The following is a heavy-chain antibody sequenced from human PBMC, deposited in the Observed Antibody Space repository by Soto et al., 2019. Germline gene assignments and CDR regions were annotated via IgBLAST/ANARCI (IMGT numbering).Heavy chain of an antibody. CDR1: GFSFDDYT. V-gene: IGHV3-43*01. CDR3: AKAMWRYQLLFPTDY. J-gene: IGHJ4*02. CDR2: ISWDGGST. Sequence: PGGSLRLSCAASGFSFDDYTMNWVRQAPRKGLEWVSLISWDGGSTYYADSVKGRFTISRDNSKNSLYLQMNSLRTEDTALYYCAKAMWRYQLLFPTDYWGQGALVTVSS. D-gene: IGHD2-2*01.